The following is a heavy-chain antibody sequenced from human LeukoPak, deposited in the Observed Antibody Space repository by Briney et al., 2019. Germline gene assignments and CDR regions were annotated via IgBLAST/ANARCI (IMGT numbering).Heavy chain of an antibody. CDR3: ANLPSSSWLY. CDR1: GFTVSSNY. J-gene: IGHJ4*02. CDR2: IYSGGST. V-gene: IGHV3-66*01. D-gene: IGHD6-13*01. Sequence: GGSLRLSCAASGFTVSSNYMSWVRQAPGKGLEWVSVIYSGGSTYYADSVKGRFTISRDNSRNTLYLQMNSLRAEDTAVYYCANLPSSSWLYWGQGTLVTVSS.